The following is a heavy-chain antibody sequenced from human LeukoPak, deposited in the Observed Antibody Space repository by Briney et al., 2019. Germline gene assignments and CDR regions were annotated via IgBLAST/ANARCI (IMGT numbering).Heavy chain of an antibody. V-gene: IGHV3-23*01. CDR3: AKTLGPTHYYDSSGYSEYYYGMDV. CDR1: GFTVSSNY. D-gene: IGHD3-22*01. J-gene: IGHJ6*02. CDR2: ISGSGGST. Sequence: GGSLRLSCAASGFTVSSNYMSWVRQAPGKGLEWVSAISGSGGSTYYADSVKGRFTISRDNSKNTLYLQMNSLRAEDTAVYYCAKTLGPTHYYDSSGYSEYYYGMDVWGQGTTVTVSS.